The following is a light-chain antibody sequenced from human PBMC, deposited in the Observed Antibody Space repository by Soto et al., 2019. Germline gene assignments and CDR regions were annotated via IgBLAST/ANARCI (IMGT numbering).Light chain of an antibody. J-gene: IGKJ1*01. CDR1: QSVSSD. Sequence: EIVVTQSPATLSVSPGERATLSCMASQSVSSDLAWYHQKPGQAPRLLIYGASTRATGIPARFSGSGSGTEFTLTINSLQSEDFAVYYCQQYNNWPRTFGQGTKVGIK. CDR2: GAS. CDR3: QQYNNWPRT. V-gene: IGKV3-15*01.